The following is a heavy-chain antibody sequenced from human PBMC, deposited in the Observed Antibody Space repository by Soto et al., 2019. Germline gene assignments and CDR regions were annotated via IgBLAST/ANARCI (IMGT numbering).Heavy chain of an antibody. CDR1: GFSLITGVG. V-gene: IGHV2-5*02. Sequence: QITLKESGPSLVRPTETLTLTCTFSGFSLITGVGVGWVRQPPGKALEWLAVIFWDKNDYYRPSQQTRVTISHDHSEDQVVLTLTDMDPEDTATYFCTQIYGSGSWGWYFHSWGQGTLVTVSS. J-gene: IGHJ4*02. CDR2: IFWDKND. CDR3: TQIYGSGSWGWYFHS. D-gene: IGHD1-26*01.